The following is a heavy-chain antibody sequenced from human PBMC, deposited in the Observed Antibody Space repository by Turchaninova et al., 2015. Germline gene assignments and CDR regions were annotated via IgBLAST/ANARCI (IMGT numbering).Heavy chain of an antibody. J-gene: IGHJ2*01. V-gene: IGHV4-59*01. CDR2: IYYSAST. D-gene: IGHD4-17*01. Sequence: QVQLQESGPGLVKPSETLSLTCTVSGRSISRYSWSWIRQAPGKGLEWMGYIYYSASTNDNPYLKSRVTLSLDTSKNQFSVKLSSVTAADTAVYYCARRGDANNWCLDLWGRGTLVTVSS. CDR3: ARRGDANNWCLDL. CDR1: GRSISRYS.